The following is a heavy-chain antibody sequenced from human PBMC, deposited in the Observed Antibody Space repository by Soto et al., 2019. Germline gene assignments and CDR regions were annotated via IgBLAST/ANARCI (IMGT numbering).Heavy chain of an antibody. CDR2: ISSSSSTI. CDR3: VTEPFGEVGATGSSNY. CDR1: GFTFSSYT. V-gene: IGHV3-48*02. Sequence: EVQLVESGGGLVQPGGSLRLSCAASGFTFSSYTMNWVRQAPGKGLEWISYISSSSSTIYYVDSVKGRFTISRDNAKNSLYLQMNSLRDEDTAVYYCVTEPFGEVGATGSSNYWGQGTLVTVSS. J-gene: IGHJ4*02. D-gene: IGHD1-26*01.